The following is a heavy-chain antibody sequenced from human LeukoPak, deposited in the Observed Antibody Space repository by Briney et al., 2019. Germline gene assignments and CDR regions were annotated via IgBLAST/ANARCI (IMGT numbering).Heavy chain of an antibody. D-gene: IGHD1-26*01. CDR1: KFTFSSYW. CDR3: AKSRWETYAVRAFDI. J-gene: IGHJ3*02. Sequence: GGSLRLSCAASKFTFSSYWMHWVRQAPGKGLVWVSRINSDGSRTNYADSVKGRFTISRDNSKNALYLQMHSLRAEDTAVYYCAKSRWETYAVRAFDIWGQGTTVTVSS. V-gene: IGHV3-74*01. CDR2: INSDGSRT.